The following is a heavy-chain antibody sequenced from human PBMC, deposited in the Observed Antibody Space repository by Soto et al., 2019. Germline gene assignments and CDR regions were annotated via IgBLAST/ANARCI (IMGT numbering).Heavy chain of an antibody. CDR2: ISGYNGNT. D-gene: IGHD3-16*01. J-gene: IGHJ4*02. CDR3: ARGAWTGRMGGDS. V-gene: IGHV1-18*01. CDR1: GYTFSNYG. Sequence: QVQLVQSGAEVKKPGASVKVSCKASGYTFSNYGINWVRQAPGQGLEWMGWISGYNGNTNYAHSLQARVTMTTDTSTSTAYMELRSLTSDDSAVYYCARGAWTGRMGGDSWGQGTLVTVSS.